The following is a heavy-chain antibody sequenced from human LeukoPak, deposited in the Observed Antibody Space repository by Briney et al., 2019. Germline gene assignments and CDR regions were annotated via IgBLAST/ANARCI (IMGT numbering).Heavy chain of an antibody. J-gene: IGHJ3*02. CDR3: ARDAISRYDYVWGSYPPGTFDI. CDR2: IYTSGST. D-gene: IGHD3-16*02. CDR1: GGSISSYY. V-gene: IGHV4-4*07. Sequence: SETLSLTCTASGGSISSYYWSWIRQPAGKGLEWIGRIYTSGSTNYNPSLKSRVTMSVDTSKNQFSLKLSSVTAADTAVYYCARDAISRYDYVWGSYPPGTFDIWGQGTMVTVSS.